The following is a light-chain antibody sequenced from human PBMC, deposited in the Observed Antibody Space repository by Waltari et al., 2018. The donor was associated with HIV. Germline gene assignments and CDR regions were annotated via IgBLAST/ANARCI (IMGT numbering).Light chain of an antibody. Sequence: DIQMTQSPSSLSASVGDRVTITCRASQNSGDDLGWYQQRPGKAPKRLIYDVYTLQYGVPARFYGSGFGTEFTLTITSLQPEDVATYYCLRYNFDPWTFGQGTKVEIK. V-gene: IGKV1-17*01. CDR2: DVY. J-gene: IGKJ1*01. CDR1: QNSGDD. CDR3: LRYNFDPWT.